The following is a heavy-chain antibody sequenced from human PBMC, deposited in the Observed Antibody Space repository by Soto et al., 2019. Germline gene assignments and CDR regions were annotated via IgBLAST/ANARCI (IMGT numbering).Heavy chain of an antibody. J-gene: IGHJ4*02. V-gene: IGHV4-31*03. Sequence: SETLSLTCTVSGGSISSGGYYWSWIRQHPGKGLEWIGYIYYSGSTYYNPSLKSRVTISVDTSKNQFSLKLSSVTAADTAVYYCARDRGFRHYFDSWGQGTLVTVSS. CDR2: IYYSGST. CDR3: ARDRGFRHYFDS. D-gene: IGHD3-22*01. CDR1: GGSISSGGYY.